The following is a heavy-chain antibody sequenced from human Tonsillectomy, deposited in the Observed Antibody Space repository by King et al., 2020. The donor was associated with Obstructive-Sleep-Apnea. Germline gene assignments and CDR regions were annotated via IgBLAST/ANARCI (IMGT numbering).Heavy chain of an antibody. Sequence: VQLQESGPGLVKPSETLSLTCTVSDGSISSYYWSWIRQPPGKGLEWIGYIYYSGSTNYNPSLKSRVTISVDTSKNQFSLKLSSVTAADTAVYYCARDRSGVAFDYWGQGTLVTVSS. D-gene: IGHD3-3*01. CDR1: DGSISSYY. V-gene: IGHV4-59*01. J-gene: IGHJ4*02. CDR2: IYYSGST. CDR3: ARDRSGVAFDY.